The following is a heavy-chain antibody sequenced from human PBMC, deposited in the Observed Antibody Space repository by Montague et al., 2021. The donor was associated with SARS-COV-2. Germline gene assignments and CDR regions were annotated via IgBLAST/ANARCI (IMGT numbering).Heavy chain of an antibody. CDR2: ISSKGSTI. V-gene: IGHV3-48*03. CDR1: GFSFSSYE. J-gene: IGHJ4*02. D-gene: IGHD5-12*01. Sequence: SLRLSCAASGFSFSSYEMNWVRQAPGKGLEWLSYISSKGSTIDYADSVKGRFTISRDNAKNPLYLQMTSLRAEDSAVYYCAKGYDFPGSYFDYWGQGTLVPVSS. CDR3: AKGYDFPGSYFDY.